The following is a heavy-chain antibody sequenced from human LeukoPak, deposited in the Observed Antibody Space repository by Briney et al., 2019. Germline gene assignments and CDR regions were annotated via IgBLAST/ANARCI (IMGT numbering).Heavy chain of an antibody. CDR1: GFTFSNYW. CDR2: IMQDGTKR. Sequence: GGSLRLSCTASGFTFSNYWMTWLRQAPGKGLEWVANIMQDGTKREYVDSVKGRFTISRDNAKNSLCLQMNSLRAEDTAMYYCARDLSPATVTSYDVFDIWGQGTKVTVSS. CDR3: ARDLSPATVTSYDVFDI. V-gene: IGHV3-7*03. J-gene: IGHJ3*02. D-gene: IGHD4-17*01.